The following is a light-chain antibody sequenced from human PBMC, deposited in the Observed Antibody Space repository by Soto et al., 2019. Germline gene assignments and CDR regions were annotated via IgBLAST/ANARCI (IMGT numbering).Light chain of an antibody. CDR3: SSFTSNRIYV. Sequence: QSVLTQPTSVSGSPGQSITISCTVNHNDIGTYDYVSWYQQHPGRAPRLLIHGVTTRPSGISGRFSASKSGLTASLTISGLQPEDEADYYFSSFTSNRIYVFGPGTKVTVL. CDR1: HNDIGTYDY. J-gene: IGLJ1*01. V-gene: IGLV2-14*03. CDR2: GVT.